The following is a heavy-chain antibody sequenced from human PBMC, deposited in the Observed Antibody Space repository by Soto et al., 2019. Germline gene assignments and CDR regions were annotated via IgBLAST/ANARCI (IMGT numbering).Heavy chain of an antibody. CDR2: IRSITYGGTT. CDR1: GFTFGDYA. Sequence: GGSLRLSCSGSGFTFGDYAISWFRQAPGKGLDWISFIRSITYGGTTDYAPSLKERFSISRDDSKTSAYLQMNSLRAEDTAVYYCAKDSRVATILSLFDY. CDR3: AKDSRVATILSLFDY. V-gene: IGHV3-49*03. J-gene: IGHJ4*01. D-gene: IGHD5-12*01.